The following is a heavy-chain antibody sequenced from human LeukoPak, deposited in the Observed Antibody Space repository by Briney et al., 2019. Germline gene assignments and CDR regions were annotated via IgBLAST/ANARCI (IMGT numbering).Heavy chain of an antibody. CDR1: GFTFNSYA. Sequence: GGSLRLSCAASGFTFNSYAMSWVRQAPGKGLEGVSAISGSGGSTYYADSVKGRFPISRDNSKHTLYLQMNSLRAEDTAVYYCAKDPPLWLGELLFDYWGQGTLVTVSS. V-gene: IGHV3-23*01. CDR2: ISGSGGST. CDR3: AKDPPLWLGELLFDY. D-gene: IGHD3-10*01. J-gene: IGHJ4*02.